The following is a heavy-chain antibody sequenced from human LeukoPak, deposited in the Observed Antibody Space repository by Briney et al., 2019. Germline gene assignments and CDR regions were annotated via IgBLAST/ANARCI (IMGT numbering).Heavy chain of an antibody. CDR3: ARKAGGYSYGPLDY. Sequence: GGSLRLSCAASGFTFSSYWMHWVRQAPGKGLVWVSRIDSDGSSTSYADSVKGRFTISRDNAKNTLYLQMNSLRAEDTAVYYCARKAGGYSYGPLDYWGQGTLVTVSS. V-gene: IGHV3-74*01. CDR2: IDSDGSST. CDR1: GFTFSSYW. D-gene: IGHD5-18*01. J-gene: IGHJ4*02.